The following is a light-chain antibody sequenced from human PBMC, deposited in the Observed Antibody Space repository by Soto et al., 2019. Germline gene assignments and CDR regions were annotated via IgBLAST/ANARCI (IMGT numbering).Light chain of an antibody. CDR2: AAS. V-gene: IGKV1-39*01. CDR1: QSIGKH. J-gene: IGKJ5*01. Sequence: DIQMTQSPSSLSASVGDRVTITCRASQSIGKHLNWYQQKPGKAPKVLIYAASNLQSGNPSRFSGSGSGTYFTLTVNSLHPEDFAAYYSQQGDTSEITFGQETRLEIK. CDR3: QQGDTSEIT.